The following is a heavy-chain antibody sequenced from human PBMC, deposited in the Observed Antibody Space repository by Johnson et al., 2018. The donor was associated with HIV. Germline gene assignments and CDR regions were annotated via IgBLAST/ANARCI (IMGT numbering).Heavy chain of an antibody. Sequence: VQLVESGGGVVQPGTSLRLSCAASGFTFSSFAMHWVRQAPGKGLEWMAFISYDGSNKYFTDSVRGRFTLSRDNSKNTLFLQMNSLRAEDTAVYYCVRRFYDSSAFDIWGQGTLVTVSS. CDR1: GFTFSSFA. D-gene: IGHD3-22*01. J-gene: IGHJ3*02. CDR2: ISYDGSNK. CDR3: VRRFYDSSAFDI. V-gene: IGHV3-30-3*01.